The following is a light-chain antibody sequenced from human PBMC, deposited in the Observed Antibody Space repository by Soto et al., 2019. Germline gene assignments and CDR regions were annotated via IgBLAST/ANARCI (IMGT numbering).Light chain of an antibody. CDR3: QQYGSSPGT. V-gene: IGKV3-20*01. CDR2: AAS. J-gene: IGKJ1*01. Sequence: ELVLTQSPGTLSLSPGERATLSCRASQSVSSSYLAWYQQKPGQAPRLFIYAASIRATGIPDRFSGSGSGTDFTLTIRRLESEDFAVYYCQQYGSSPGTFGQGTKVDIK. CDR1: QSVSSSY.